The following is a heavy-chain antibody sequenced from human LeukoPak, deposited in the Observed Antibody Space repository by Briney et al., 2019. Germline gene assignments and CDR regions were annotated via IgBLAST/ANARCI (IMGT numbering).Heavy chain of an antibody. CDR3: ARDQKGGSYYNYFDY. D-gene: IGHD1-26*01. CDR2: INPSGGST. V-gene: IGHV1-46*01. CDR1: GYTFTSYY. J-gene: IGHJ4*02. Sequence: ASVEVSCKASGYTFTSYYMHWVRQAPGQGLEWMGIINPSGGSTSYAQKFQGRVTMTRDTSTSTVYMELSSLRSEDTAVYYCARDQKGGSYYNYFDYWGQGTLVTVSS.